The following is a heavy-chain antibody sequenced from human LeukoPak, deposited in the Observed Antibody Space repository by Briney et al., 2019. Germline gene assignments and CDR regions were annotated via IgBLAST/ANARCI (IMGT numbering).Heavy chain of an antibody. CDR3: ARGSWYDPNWFDP. D-gene: IGHD6-13*01. J-gene: IGHJ5*02. CDR1: GESFSGYY. Sequence: SDTLSLTCAAYGESFSGYYWRWIRQPPGKGLEWIGEINHNGSTKYNPSLKSGVTITVGKTKNQSSLKQRTVPAADTAVYYCARGSWYDPNWFDPWGQGTLVTVSS. V-gene: IGHV4-34*01. CDR2: INHNGST.